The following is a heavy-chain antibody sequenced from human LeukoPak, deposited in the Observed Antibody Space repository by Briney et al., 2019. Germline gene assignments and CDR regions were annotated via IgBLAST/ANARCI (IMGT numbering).Heavy chain of an antibody. D-gene: IGHD4-17*01. J-gene: IGHJ4*02. V-gene: IGHV1-24*01. CDR3: ATDPYGDYYFDY. CDR2: FDPEDGET. Sequence: ASVKVSCKASGYTFTGYYMHWVRQAPGKGLEWMGGFDPEDGETTYAQKFQGRVTMTEDTSTDTAYMELSSLRSEDTAVYYCATDPYGDYYFDYWGQGTLVTVSS. CDR1: GYTFTGYY.